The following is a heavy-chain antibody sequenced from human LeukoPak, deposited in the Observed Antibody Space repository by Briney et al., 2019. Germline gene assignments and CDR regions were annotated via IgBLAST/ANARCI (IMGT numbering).Heavy chain of an antibody. CDR3: ARGQTITIFGVVIIGHYYFDY. CDR1: GGSFSGYY. J-gene: IGHJ4*02. D-gene: IGHD3-3*01. Sequence: PSETLSLTCAVYGGSFSGYYWSWIRQPSGKGLEWIGEINHSGSTNYNPSLKSRVTISVDTSKNQFSLKLSSVTAADTAVYYCARGQTITIFGVVIIGHYYFDYWGQGTLVTVPS. CDR2: INHSGST. V-gene: IGHV4-34*01.